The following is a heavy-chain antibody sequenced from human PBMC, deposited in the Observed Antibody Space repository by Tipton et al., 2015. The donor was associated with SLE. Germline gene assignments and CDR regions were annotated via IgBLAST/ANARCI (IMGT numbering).Heavy chain of an antibody. CDR3: ARGVGVGRYFDWLSGGYFDL. CDR2: IYYSGST. V-gene: IGHV4-59*11. Sequence: GLVKPSETLSLTCTVSGGSISSHYWSWIRQPPGKGLEWIGYIYYSGSTNYNPSLKSRVTISVDKSKNQFSLKLSSVTAADTAVYYCARGVGVGRYFDWLSGGYFDLWGRGTLVTVSS. J-gene: IGHJ2*01. D-gene: IGHD3-9*01. CDR1: GGSISSHY.